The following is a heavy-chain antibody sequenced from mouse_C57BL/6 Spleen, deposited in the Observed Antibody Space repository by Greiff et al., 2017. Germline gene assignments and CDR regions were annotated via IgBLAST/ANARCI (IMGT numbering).Heavy chain of an antibody. D-gene: IGHD1-1*01. Sequence: EVTLVESGGGLVKPGGSLKLSCAASGFTFSSYTMSWVRQTPEKRLEWVATISGGGGNTYYPDSVKGRFTISRDNAKNTLYLQMSSLRSEDTALYYCARRDYYGSSYDYWGQGTTLTVSS. J-gene: IGHJ2*01. V-gene: IGHV5-9*01. CDR1: GFTFSSYT. CDR2: ISGGGGNT. CDR3: ARRDYYGSSYDY.